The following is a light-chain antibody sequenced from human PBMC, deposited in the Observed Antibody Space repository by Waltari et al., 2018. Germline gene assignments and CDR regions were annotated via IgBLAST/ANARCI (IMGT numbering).Light chain of an antibody. CDR1: SSDVGGYNY. J-gene: IGLJ3*02. V-gene: IGLV2-14*03. CDR2: DVT. CDR3: FSYTSSSTWV. Sequence: QSALTQPASVSGSPGQSITISCPGTSSDVGGYNYVSWFQQHPGKAPKLMIYDVTNRPSGGSNRFSGSKSGDTASLTISGLHAEDEADYYCFSYTSSSTWVFGGGTKLTVL.